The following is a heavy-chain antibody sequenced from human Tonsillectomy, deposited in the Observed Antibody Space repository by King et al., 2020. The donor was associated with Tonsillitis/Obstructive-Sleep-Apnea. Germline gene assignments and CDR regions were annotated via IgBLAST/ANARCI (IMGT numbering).Heavy chain of an antibody. J-gene: IGHJ2*01. Sequence: VQLQESGPGLVKPSETLSLTCTVSGGSISSYYWSWIRQPPGKGLEWIGYIYYSGNNNYNPSLKSRVTISLGTSKNQFSLKLKSVTAADTAVFYCARILVRVVDWYFDLWGRGTLVPVSS. CDR3: ARILVRVVDWYFDL. V-gene: IGHV4-59*01. D-gene: IGHD3-10*01. CDR1: GGSISSYY. CDR2: IYYSGNN.